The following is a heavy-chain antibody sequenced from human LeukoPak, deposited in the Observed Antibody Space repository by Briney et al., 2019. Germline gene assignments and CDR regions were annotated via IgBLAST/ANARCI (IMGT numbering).Heavy chain of an antibody. CDR2: IYSGGST. Sequence: QPGGSLRLSCTASEFNVTRNYITWVRQAPVKGLEWLSVIYSGGSTYYADSVKGRFIISRDNSKNTLYLQMNSLRVEDTAVYYCATERPVYWGQGTLVTVSS. V-gene: IGHV3-66*01. D-gene: IGHD2-2*01. CDR1: EFNVTRNY. J-gene: IGHJ4*02. CDR3: ATERPVY.